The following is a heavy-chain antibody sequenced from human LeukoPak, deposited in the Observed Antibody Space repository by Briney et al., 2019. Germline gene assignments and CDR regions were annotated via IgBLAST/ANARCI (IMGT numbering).Heavy chain of an antibody. Sequence: GGSLRLSCAASGFTVSSNYMSWVRQAPGKGLEWVSVIYSGGSTYYADSVKGRFTISRDNAKNSLYLQMNSLRAEDTAVYYCARDRCSGGSCYLNYGMDVWGQGTTVTVSS. D-gene: IGHD2-15*01. V-gene: IGHV3-53*01. J-gene: IGHJ6*02. CDR3: ARDRCSGGSCYLNYGMDV. CDR2: IYSGGST. CDR1: GFTVSSNY.